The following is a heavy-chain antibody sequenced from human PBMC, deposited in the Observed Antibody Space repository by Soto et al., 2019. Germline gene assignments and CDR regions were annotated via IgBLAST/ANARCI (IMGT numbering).Heavy chain of an antibody. J-gene: IGHJ4*02. CDR1: GGSIRSSSDY. CDR2: MYYSGNT. Sequence: QLQLQESGPGLVKPSETLSLICNVSGGSIRSSSDYWGWIRQPPGKGLEWIGNMYYSGNTYYNPSLKSRVFISVDPSKKQFSLNLKSVTAADTAVYYCTSIHLDRSGTFAWYWGQGTLVTVSS. D-gene: IGHD3-22*01. V-gene: IGHV4-39*01. CDR3: TSIHLDRSGTFAWY.